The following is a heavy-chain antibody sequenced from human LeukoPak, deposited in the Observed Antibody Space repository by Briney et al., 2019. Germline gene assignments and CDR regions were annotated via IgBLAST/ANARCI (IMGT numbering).Heavy chain of an antibody. CDR2: ITRGGDGT. D-gene: IGHD5-18*01. V-gene: IGHV3-23*01. CDR1: GFTFSSYD. Sequence: GGSLRLSCAASGFTFSSYDMSWVRQAPGKGLEWVSAITRGGDGTYYADSVKGRFTISRDTSKNTLYLQMNSLRAEDTALCYCAKARGYNYFDCWGQGTLVTVSS. J-gene: IGHJ4*02. CDR3: AKARGYNYFDC.